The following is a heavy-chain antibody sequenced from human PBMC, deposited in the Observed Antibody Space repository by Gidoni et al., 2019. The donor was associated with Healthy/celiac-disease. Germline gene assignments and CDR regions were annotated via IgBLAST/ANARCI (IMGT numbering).Heavy chain of an antibody. D-gene: IGHD3-10*01. CDR1: GFTFSSYA. Sequence: EVQLLESGGGLVQPGGSLRLSCAASGFTFSSYAMSWVRQAPGKGLEWGSAISGSDGSTYYADSVKGRFTISRDNSKNTLYLQMNSLRAEDTAVYYCAKDTGPMVRGVILFDYWGQGTLVTVSS. CDR2: ISGSDGST. J-gene: IGHJ4*02. V-gene: IGHV3-23*01. CDR3: AKDTGPMVRGVILFDY.